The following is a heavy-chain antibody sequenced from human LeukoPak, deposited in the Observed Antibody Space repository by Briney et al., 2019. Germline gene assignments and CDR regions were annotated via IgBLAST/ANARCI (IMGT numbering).Heavy chain of an antibody. CDR1: GFTFSSYS. J-gene: IGHJ4*02. CDR3: ARGAGGYVPLDY. V-gene: IGHV3-21*01. CDR2: ISSSSSYI. Sequence: GGSLRLSCAASGFTFSSYSMNWVRQAPGKGLEWVSSISSSSSYIYYADSVKGRFTISRDNAKNSLYLQMNSLRAEDTAVYYCARGAGGYVPLDYWGQGTLVTVSS. D-gene: IGHD5-12*01.